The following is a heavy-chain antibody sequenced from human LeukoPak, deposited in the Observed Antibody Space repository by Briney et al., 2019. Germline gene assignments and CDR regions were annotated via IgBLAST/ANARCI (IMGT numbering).Heavy chain of an antibody. CDR1: GGTFSIYT. V-gene: IGHV1-69*02. D-gene: IGHD3-3*01. CDR2: IIPILGIA. J-gene: IGHJ5*02. CDR3: ARVGDPYYDFWSGYSGWFDP. Sequence: SVTVSCKASGGTFSIYTISWVRQAPGQGLEWMGRIIPILGIANYAQKFQGRVTITADKSTSAAYMELSSLRSEDTAVYYCARVGDPYYDFWSGYSGWFDPWGQGTLVTVSS.